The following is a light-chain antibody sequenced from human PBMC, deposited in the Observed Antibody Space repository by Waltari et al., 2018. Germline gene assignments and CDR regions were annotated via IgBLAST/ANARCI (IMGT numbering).Light chain of an antibody. J-gene: IGLJ3*02. V-gene: IGLV1-51*02. CDR3: GTWDTSLSAWV. Sequence: QSVLTQPPSVSAAPGQRVTISCSGSSSTMGNNYASWYQQLPTTAPRLLIYEKQRRPSGIPDRFSGSKSGTSATLVISGLQTGDEADYYCGTWDTSLSAWVFGGGTKVTVL. CDR2: EKQ. CDR1: SSTMGNNY.